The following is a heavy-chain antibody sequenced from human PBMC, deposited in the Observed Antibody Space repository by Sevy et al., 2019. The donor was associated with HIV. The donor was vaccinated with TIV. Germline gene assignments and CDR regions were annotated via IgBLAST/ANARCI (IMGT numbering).Heavy chain of an antibody. J-gene: IGHJ4*02. CDR3: TREGL. CDR2: IRSKTYGGTT. Sequence: GGSLRLSCTTSGFSFGEYAMTWFRQAPGKGPEWVGFIRSKTYGGTTEYAASVKGRFTISRDDSRGIAYLQMNSLKIEDRAVYYSTREGLWGQGTLVTVSS. V-gene: IGHV3-49*03. CDR1: GFSFGEYA.